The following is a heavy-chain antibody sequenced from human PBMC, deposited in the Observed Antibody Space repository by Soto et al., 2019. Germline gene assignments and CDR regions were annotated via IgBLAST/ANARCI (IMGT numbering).Heavy chain of an antibody. CDR2: SFYSRST. J-gene: IGHJ4*02. CDR1: GGSISSGGYY. V-gene: IGHV4-31*03. CDR3: ARVPDY. Sequence: QVQLQESGPGLVKPSQTLSLTCTVSGGSISSGGYYWSWISQHPGKGLEWIGYSFYSRSTYFNPSVRGRLTISVDTSKNQFSLKLSSVTAADTAVYYCARVPDYWGQGTLVTVSS.